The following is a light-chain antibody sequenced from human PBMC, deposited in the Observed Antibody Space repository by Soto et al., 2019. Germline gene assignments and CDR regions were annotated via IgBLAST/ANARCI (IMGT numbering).Light chain of an antibody. CDR1: QTVSSS. V-gene: IGKV3-20*01. J-gene: IGKJ1*01. CDR2: GAS. CDR3: QQYGSSPRT. Sequence: DIVLTQSPGTLSLSPGERATLSCRASQTVSSSLAWYQQKPGQAPRLLIFGASTRAAGFPDRFSGSGSGTDFTLTISRLDPEDFAVSYCQQYGSSPRTFGQGTKVEIK.